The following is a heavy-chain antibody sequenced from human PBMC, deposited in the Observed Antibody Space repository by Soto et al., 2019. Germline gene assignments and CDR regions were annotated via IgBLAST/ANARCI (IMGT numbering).Heavy chain of an antibody. V-gene: IGHV1-8*01. J-gene: IGHJ4*02. D-gene: IGHD3-10*01. CDR2: MNPNSGNT. Sequence: ASVKVSCKASGYTFTSYDINWVRQAPGQGLEWMGWMNPNSGNTGYAQNFQGRVTITRDTSASTAYMELSSLTSEDTAVYYCARDLWFGESLRYYLAYWAQGTLVTVSS. CDR1: GYTFTSYD. CDR3: ARDLWFGESLRYYLAY.